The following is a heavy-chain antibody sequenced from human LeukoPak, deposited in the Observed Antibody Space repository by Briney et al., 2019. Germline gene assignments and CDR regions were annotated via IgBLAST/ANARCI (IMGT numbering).Heavy chain of an antibody. V-gene: IGHV3-21*04. CDR1: GFTFSSYS. Sequence: GGSLRLSCAGSGFTFSSYSMNWVRQAPGKGLEWVSSISSSSSYIYYADSVKGRFTISRDNAKNSLYLQMNSLRAEDTALYYCTKDAVKAVRGVRGAFDIWGQGTMVTVSS. CDR3: TKDAVKAVRGVRGAFDI. CDR2: ISSSSSYI. D-gene: IGHD3-10*01. J-gene: IGHJ3*02.